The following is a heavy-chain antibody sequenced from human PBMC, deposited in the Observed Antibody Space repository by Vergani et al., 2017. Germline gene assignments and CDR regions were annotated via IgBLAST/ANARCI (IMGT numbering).Heavy chain of an antibody. D-gene: IGHD3-22*01. V-gene: IGHV1-69*02. Sequence: QVQLVQSGAEVKKPGSSVKVSCKASGGTFSSYTISWVRRAPGQGLEWMGRIIPILGIANYAQKFQGRVTMTRDTSTSTVYMELSSLRSEDTAVYYCARAPYYDSSGYYPDYWGQGTLVTVSS. CDR1: GGTFSSYT. CDR3: ARAPYYDSSGYYPDY. CDR2: IIPILGIA. J-gene: IGHJ4*02.